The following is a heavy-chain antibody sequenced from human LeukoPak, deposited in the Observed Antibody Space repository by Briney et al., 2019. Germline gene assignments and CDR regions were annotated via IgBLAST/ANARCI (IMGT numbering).Heavy chain of an antibody. CDR3: TTDFTVVARGY. V-gene: IGHV3-15*01. Sequence: GRSLRLSCAASGFTFSNAWMSWVRQAPGKGLEWVGRIKSKSDGGTTDYAAPVKGRFTISRDDSKNTLYLQMNSLKTEDTAVYYCTTDFTVVARGYWGQGTLVTVSS. J-gene: IGHJ4*02. D-gene: IGHD2-15*01. CDR1: GFTFSNAW. CDR2: IKSKSDGGTT.